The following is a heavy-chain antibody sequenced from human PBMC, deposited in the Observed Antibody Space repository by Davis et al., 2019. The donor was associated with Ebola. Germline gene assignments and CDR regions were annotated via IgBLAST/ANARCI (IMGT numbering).Heavy chain of an antibody. CDR1: GGSISSHY. CDR2: VYFSGST. CDR3: AKGWDSSGWQN. Sequence: SETLSLTCTVSGGSISSHYWSWIRQSPERGLEWIGYVYFSGSTNYNPSLKSRVTISVDSSKKQLSLSLRSVTAADTAVYYCAKGWDSSGWQNWGPGILVTVSS. V-gene: IGHV4-59*11. J-gene: IGHJ4*02. D-gene: IGHD6-19*01.